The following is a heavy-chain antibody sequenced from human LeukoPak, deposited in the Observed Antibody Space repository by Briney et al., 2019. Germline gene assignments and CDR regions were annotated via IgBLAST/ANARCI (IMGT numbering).Heavy chain of an antibody. CDR2: IRYDGTYT. D-gene: IGHD2-2*01. CDR1: GFSFITNG. J-gene: IGHJ4*02. Sequence: TGGSLRLSCAASGFSFITNGMHWVRQAPGKGLEWVAFIRYDGTYTCYADSVTGRFTISRDKSKNTLFLQMNSLRADDTAVYYCGKAGGYCSSSNCYVDYWGQGTLVTVSS. CDR3: GKAGGYCSSSNCYVDY. V-gene: IGHV3-30*02.